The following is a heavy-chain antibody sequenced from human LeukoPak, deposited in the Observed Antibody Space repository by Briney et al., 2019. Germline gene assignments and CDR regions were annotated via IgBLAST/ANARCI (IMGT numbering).Heavy chain of an antibody. CDR1: GYTFTGYY. CDR3: ARDQLEWLRLYGMDV. V-gene: IGHV1-2*02. CDR2: INPNSGGT. Sequence: ASVKVSCKASGYTFTGYYMHWVRQAPGLGLEWMGWINPNSGGTNYAQKFQGRVTMTRDTSISTAYMELSRLRSDDTAVYYCARDQLEWLRLYGMDVWGQGTTVTVSS. J-gene: IGHJ6*02. D-gene: IGHD5-12*01.